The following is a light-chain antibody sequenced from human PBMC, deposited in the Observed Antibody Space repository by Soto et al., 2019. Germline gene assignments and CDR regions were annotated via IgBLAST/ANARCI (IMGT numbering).Light chain of an antibody. CDR2: EVT. Sequence: QSMLTQPASVYGSPGRWITISLNGTSGDIGSYNRVSWYQQHPGKAPKLIIYEVTDRPSGVSNRFSGSKSGNTASLTISGLQADDEAEYYCSSYTNIKTRACVFVTGTKVTV. CDR3: SSYTNIKTRACV. CDR1: SGDIGSYNR. V-gene: IGLV2-14*01. J-gene: IGLJ1*01.